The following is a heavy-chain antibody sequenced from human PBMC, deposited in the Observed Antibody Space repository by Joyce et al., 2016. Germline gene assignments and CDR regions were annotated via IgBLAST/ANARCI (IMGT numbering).Heavy chain of an antibody. J-gene: IGHJ4*02. Sequence: EVQLVESGGGLVQPGGSLRLSCAASGFTFSTYWMHWVRQGPGKGLVWVARIRSDGIHTSYADSVRGRFTISRDNAKNMLYLQINSLRPEDTAVYFCAREEAKSSSGLVDYWGQGTRVAVSA. CDR3: AREEAKSSSGLVDY. D-gene: IGHD6-6*01. CDR1: GFTFSTYW. V-gene: IGHV3-74*01. CDR2: IRSDGIHT.